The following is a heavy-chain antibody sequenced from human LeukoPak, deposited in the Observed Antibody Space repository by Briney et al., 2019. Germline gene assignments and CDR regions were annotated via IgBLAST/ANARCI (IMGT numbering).Heavy chain of an antibody. CDR1: GYSISSGYY. CDR3: ARASYCSSTSCSSGAFDI. CDR2: IYHSGST. J-gene: IGHJ3*02. Sequence: PSETLSLTCAVSGYSISSGYYWGWIRQPPGKGLEWIGSIYHSGSTYYNPSLKSRVTISVDTSKNQFSLKLSSVPAADTAVYYCARASYCSSTSCSSGAFDIWGQGTMVTVSS. V-gene: IGHV4-38-2*01. D-gene: IGHD2-2*01.